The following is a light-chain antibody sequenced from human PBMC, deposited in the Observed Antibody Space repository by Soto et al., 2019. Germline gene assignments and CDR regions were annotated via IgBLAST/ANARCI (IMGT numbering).Light chain of an antibody. V-gene: IGLV2-14*01. CDR3: NSYTSSTTWV. Sequence: QSVLTQPASVSGSPGESITISCTGTSSDIGSYDYVSWYQQHPGEAPKLIIYEVTYRPSGISHRFSGSKSGNTASLTISGLQAEDESDYYCNSYTSSTTWVFGGGTK. CDR2: EVT. CDR1: SSDIGSYDY. J-gene: IGLJ3*02.